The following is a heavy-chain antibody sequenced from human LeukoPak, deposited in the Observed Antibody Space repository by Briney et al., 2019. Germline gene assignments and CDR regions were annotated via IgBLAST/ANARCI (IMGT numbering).Heavy chain of an antibody. V-gene: IGHV2-70*11. CDR1: GVSLSTRGMC. CDR3: ARNRAGYSYGLDY. Sequence: SGPALVKPTQTLTLPCTFSGVSLSTRGMCVSWIRQPPGKALEWLARIDWDDDKYYSTSVKTRLTLSKDTSKNQVGLTMANMDPVDTATYYCARNRAGYSYGLDYWGQGTLVTVSS. J-gene: IGHJ4*02. CDR2: IDWDDDK. D-gene: IGHD5-18*01.